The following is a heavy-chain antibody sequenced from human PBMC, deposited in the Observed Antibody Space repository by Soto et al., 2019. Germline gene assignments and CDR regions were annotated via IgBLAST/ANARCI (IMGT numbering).Heavy chain of an antibody. CDR2: ISAHNGNT. Sequence: QVHLVQSGAEVKEPGASVKVSCKASGYTFTSYGITWVRQAPGQGLEWLGWISAHNGNTDYAQKPEGRVIVTRDTSTSTAYMELRSLRSVDTVVYYCARGRYGDYWGQGALVTVSS. D-gene: IGHD1-1*01. J-gene: IGHJ4*02. CDR1: GYTFTSYG. CDR3: ARGRYGDY. V-gene: IGHV1-18*01.